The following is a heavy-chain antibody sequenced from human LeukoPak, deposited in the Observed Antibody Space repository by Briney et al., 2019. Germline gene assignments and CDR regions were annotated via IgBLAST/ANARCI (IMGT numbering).Heavy chain of an antibody. Sequence: SETLSLTCTISGASISTGGFYWTWIRQPPGEGLERIGYIYYTGSVDYNASLKSRLTISLDTSKNQFSLKLNSVTAADTAVYYCARDHSYYFGSQTSTLDVWGQGTAVTVSS. D-gene: IGHD3-10*01. CDR3: ARDHSYYFGSQTSTLDV. CDR2: IYYTGSV. J-gene: IGHJ6*02. CDR1: GASISTGGFY. V-gene: IGHV4-31*03.